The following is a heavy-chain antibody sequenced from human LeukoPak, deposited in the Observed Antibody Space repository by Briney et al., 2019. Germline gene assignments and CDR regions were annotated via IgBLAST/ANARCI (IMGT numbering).Heavy chain of an antibody. CDR2: ISWNSANI. CDR1: GFTFDDYS. CDR3: AKDEV. Sequence: GGSLRLSCAASGFTFDDYSMHWVRQAPGKGLEWVSGISWNSANIGYADSVKGRFTISRDNSKNTLYLQMNSLRAEDTAVYYCAKDEVWGQGTLVTVSS. V-gene: IGHV3-9*01. J-gene: IGHJ4*02.